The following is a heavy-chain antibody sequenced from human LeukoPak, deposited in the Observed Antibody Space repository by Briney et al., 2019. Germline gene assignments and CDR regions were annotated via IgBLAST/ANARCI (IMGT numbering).Heavy chain of an antibody. CDR3: ARDSFPYCSGGSCYYFDY. V-gene: IGHV3-20*04. CDR1: GFTFDDYG. Sequence: PGGSLRLSCAASGFTFDDYGMSWVRQAPGKGLEWVSGINWNGGSTGYADSVKGRFTISRDNAKNSLYLQMNSLRAEDTALYYCARDSFPYCSGGSCYYFDYWGQGTLVTVSS. CDR2: INWNGGST. D-gene: IGHD2-15*01. J-gene: IGHJ4*02.